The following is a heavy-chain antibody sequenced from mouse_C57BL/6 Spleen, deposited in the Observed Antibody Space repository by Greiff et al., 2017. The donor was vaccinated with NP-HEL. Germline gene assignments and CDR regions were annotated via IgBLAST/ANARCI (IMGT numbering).Heavy chain of an antibody. D-gene: IGHD1-1*01. Sequence: VQLKQSGPELVKPGASVKMSCKASGYTFTDYNMHWVKQSHGKSLEWIGYINPNNGGTSYIQKFKGKATLTVNTSSSTAYMELRSLTSEDSAVYYCARRGYYGSFDYWGQGTTLTVSS. J-gene: IGHJ2*01. CDR1: GYTFTDYN. CDR2: INPNNGGT. CDR3: ARRGYYGSFDY. V-gene: IGHV1-22*01.